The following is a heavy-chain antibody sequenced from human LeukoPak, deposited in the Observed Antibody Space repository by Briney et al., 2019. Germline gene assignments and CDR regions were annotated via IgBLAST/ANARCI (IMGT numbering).Heavy chain of an antibody. J-gene: IGHJ4*02. D-gene: IGHD6-13*01. V-gene: IGHV3-15*01. Sequence: RTGGSLRLSCAASGFTFSNAWMSWVHQAPGKGLEWVGRIKSKTDGGTTDYAAPVKGRFTISRDDSKNTLYLQMNSLKTEDTAVYYCTTDPGIAAAWGVEYFDYWGQGTLVTVSS. CDR1: GFTFSNAW. CDR3: TTDPGIAAAWGVEYFDY. CDR2: IKSKTDGGTT.